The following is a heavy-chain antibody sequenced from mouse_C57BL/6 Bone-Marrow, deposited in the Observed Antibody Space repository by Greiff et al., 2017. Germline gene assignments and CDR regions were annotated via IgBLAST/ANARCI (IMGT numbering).Heavy chain of an antibody. CDR3: ARDYYGSSWYFDY. V-gene: IGHV1-26*01. Sequence: EVKLQQSGPELVKPGASVKISCKASGYTFTDYYMNWVKQSHGKSLEWIGDINPNNGGNSYNQKLKGKATLTVDKSSSTAYMELRRLTSEDSAVYYCARDYYGSSWYFDYWGQGTILTVSS. J-gene: IGHJ2*01. CDR2: INPNNGGN. D-gene: IGHD1-1*01. CDR1: GYTFTDYY.